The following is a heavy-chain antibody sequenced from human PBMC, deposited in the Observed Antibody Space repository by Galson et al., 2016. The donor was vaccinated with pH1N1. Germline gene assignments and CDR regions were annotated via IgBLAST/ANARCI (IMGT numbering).Heavy chain of an antibody. Sequence: SVKVSCKASGYTFTNYGIGWVRQAPGQGLEWLGWISAYNGNRHYAQTLQGRVTMTTDTSTSTAYMELSSLRSEDTAVYYCASPSRPPEEIHLWAPNDAFDIWGQGTMVTVSS. D-gene: IGHD5-18*01. J-gene: IGHJ3*02. CDR3: ASPSRPPEEIHLWAPNDAFDI. CDR1: GYTFTNYG. CDR2: ISAYNGNR. V-gene: IGHV1-18*01.